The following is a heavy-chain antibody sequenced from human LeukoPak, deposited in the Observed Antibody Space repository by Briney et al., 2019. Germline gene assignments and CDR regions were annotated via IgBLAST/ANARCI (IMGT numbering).Heavy chain of an antibody. Sequence: APVKVSCKASGYTFTSYDINWVRQATGQGLEWMGWMNPNSGNTGYAQKFQGRVTITRNTSISTAYMELSSLRSEDTAVYYCATDLGNYGDYGDYWGQGTLVTVSS. D-gene: IGHD4-17*01. V-gene: IGHV1-8*03. CDR1: GYTFTSYD. J-gene: IGHJ4*02. CDR3: ATDLGNYGDYGDY. CDR2: MNPNSGNT.